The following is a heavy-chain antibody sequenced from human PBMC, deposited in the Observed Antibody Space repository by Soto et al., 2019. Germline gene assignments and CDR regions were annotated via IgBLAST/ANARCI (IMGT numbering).Heavy chain of an antibody. J-gene: IGHJ4*02. Sequence: QVQLVESGGGVVQPGRSLRLSCAASGFTFSSYAMHWVRQAPGKGLEWVAVISYDGSNKYYADSVKGRFTISRDNSKNTLYLQMNRLRAEVTAVYYCARDPYSYGPKVGYFEYWGQGTLVTAPS. D-gene: IGHD5-18*01. V-gene: IGHV3-30-3*01. CDR1: GFTFSSYA. CDR2: ISYDGSNK. CDR3: ARDPYSYGPKVGYFEY.